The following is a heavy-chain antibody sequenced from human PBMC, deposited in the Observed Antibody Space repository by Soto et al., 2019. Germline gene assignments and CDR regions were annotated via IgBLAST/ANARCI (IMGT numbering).Heavy chain of an antibody. D-gene: IGHD5-12*01. CDR1: GGSIYTGGFY. Sequence: PSETLSLTCTVSGGSIYTGGFYWSWIRQLPGKGLEWLGYIYYTGSTQYTPSLKSRLSISTDTSDNQFSLRLNSVTAADTAVYYCATYIVTSRDRVHYWGQGTSVTVSS. CDR2: IYYTGST. J-gene: IGHJ4*02. V-gene: IGHV4-31*03. CDR3: ATYIVTSRDRVHY.